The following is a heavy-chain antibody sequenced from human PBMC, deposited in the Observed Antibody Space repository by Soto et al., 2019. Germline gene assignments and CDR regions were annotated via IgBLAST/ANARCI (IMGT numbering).Heavy chain of an antibody. D-gene: IGHD3-3*01. CDR3: AGPSVSGYDGGYFDY. Sequence: QVQLVESGGGVVQPGRSLRLSCAASGFTFSSYAMHWVRQAPGKGLEWVAVISYDGSNKYYADSVKGRFTISRDNSKNTLYLQMTSLRAEDTAVYYCAGPSVSGYDGGYFDYWGQGTLVTVCS. V-gene: IGHV3-30*14. CDR1: GFTFSSYA. J-gene: IGHJ4*02. CDR2: ISYDGSNK.